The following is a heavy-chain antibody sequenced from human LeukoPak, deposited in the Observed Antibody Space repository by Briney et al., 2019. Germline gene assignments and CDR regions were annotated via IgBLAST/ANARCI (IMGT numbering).Heavy chain of an antibody. CDR1: GYSFTSYW. Sequence: GESLKISCKGSGYSFTSYWIGWVRQMPGKGLEWMGIIYPGDSDTRYSPSFQGQVTISADKSISTAYLQWSSLKASATAMYSCERSGSGGSWYDAFDIWGQGTMVTVSS. CDR2: IYPGDSDT. J-gene: IGHJ3*02. CDR3: ERSGSGGSWYDAFDI. D-gene: IGHD2-15*01. V-gene: IGHV5-51*01.